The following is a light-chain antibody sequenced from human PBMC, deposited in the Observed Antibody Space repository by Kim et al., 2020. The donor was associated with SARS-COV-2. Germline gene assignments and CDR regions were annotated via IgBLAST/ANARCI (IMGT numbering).Light chain of an antibody. CDR3: QQTDTLPIT. CDR1: QGISSW. Sequence: DIQMTQSPSSVSASVGARVTITCRASQGISSWLAWYQQKPGKAPQLLIYAASSLQSGVPSRFSGSGFGTDFTLTISSLQPEDFATYYCQQTDTLPITFGQGTRLEIK. CDR2: AAS. V-gene: IGKV1-12*01. J-gene: IGKJ5*01.